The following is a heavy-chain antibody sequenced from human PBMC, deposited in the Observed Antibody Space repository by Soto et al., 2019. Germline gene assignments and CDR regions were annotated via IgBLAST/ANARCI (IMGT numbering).Heavy chain of an antibody. J-gene: IGHJ5*02. CDR1: GGTFSSYA. V-gene: IGHV1-69*01. Sequence: QVQLVQSGAEVKKPGSSVKVSCKASGGTFSSYAISWVRQAPGQGLEWMGGIIPIFGTANYAQKFQGRVTITADESTSTAYMELSSLRSEDTAVYYCARIRVCSGGSCYNGFDPWGQGTLVTVSS. CDR2: IIPIFGTA. CDR3: ARIRVCSGGSCYNGFDP. D-gene: IGHD2-15*01.